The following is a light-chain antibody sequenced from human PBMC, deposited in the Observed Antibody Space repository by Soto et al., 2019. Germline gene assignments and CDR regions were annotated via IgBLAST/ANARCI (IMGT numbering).Light chain of an antibody. CDR3: SSYTSSSTRV. Sequence: QSALTQPASVSGSHGQSITISCTGTSSDVGAYGYVSWYQQHPDKAPKLMIYEVSNRPSGVSNRFSGSKSVNTATLTISGLQADDEADYYCSSYTSSSTRVFGTGTKATVL. V-gene: IGLV2-14*03. CDR2: EVS. CDR1: SSDVGAYGY. J-gene: IGLJ1*01.